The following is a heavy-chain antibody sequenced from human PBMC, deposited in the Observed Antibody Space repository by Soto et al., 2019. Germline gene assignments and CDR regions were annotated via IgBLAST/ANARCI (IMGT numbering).Heavy chain of an antibody. V-gene: IGHV4-30-2*01. D-gene: IGHD6-19*01. CDR2: IYHSGST. CDR3: ARLAGFHATFDY. J-gene: IGHJ4*02. Sequence: PSETLSLTCAVSGGSISSGGYSWSWIRQPPGKGLEWIGYIYHSGSTYYNPSLKSRVTISVDRSKNQFSLKLSSVTAADTAVYYCARLAGFHATFDYCGQGTLVTVSS. CDR1: GGSISSGGYS.